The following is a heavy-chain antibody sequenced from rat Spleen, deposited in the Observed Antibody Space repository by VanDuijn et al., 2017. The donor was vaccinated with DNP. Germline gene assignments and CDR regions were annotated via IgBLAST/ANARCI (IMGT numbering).Heavy chain of an antibody. D-gene: IGHD4-3*01. V-gene: IGHV2-41*01. CDR2: IWNTGGT. Sequence: QVQLKESGPGLVQPSQTLSLTCTVSGFSLNTFYIQWVRQTPGKGLEWMGVIWNTGGTRYNSALKSRLSISKDTSKSQVFLEMSSLQTEDTAIYFCTRDRGHGWSLYFDFWGQGVMVTVSS. CDR1: GFSLNTFY. CDR3: TRDRGHGWSLYFDF. J-gene: IGHJ2*01.